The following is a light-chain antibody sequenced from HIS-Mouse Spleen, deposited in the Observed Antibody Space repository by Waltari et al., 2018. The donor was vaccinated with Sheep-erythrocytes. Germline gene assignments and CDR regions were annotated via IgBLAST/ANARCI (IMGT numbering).Light chain of an antibody. Sequence: SYVLTQPPSVSVAPGKTARITCGGNNIGSKSVHWYQQKPGQAPVLVVYDDSDRPSGIPGRFSGANSGNTATLTISRVEAGDEADYYCQVWDSSSDHKYVFGTGTKVTVL. CDR3: QVWDSSSDHKYV. J-gene: IGLJ1*01. CDR2: DDS. CDR1: NIGSKS. V-gene: IGLV3-21*03.